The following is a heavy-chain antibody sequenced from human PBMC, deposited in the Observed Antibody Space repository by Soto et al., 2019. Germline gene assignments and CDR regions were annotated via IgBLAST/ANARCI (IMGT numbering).Heavy chain of an antibody. CDR1: GFSLTTSGVG. V-gene: IGHV2-5*02. D-gene: IGHD3-3*01. CDR2: XXWDDDK. Sequence: QITLNESGPTVVRPTETLTLTCRFSGFSLTTSGVGVGXXXXXXXXXXXXXXXXXWDDDKRYSASLKSRLTITKDTSKNQVVLTVSDLDPTDTATYYCAHRVLRTVFGLVTTTAIYFDFWGQGTPVAVSS. J-gene: IGHJ4*02. CDR3: AHRVLRTVFGLVTTTAIYFDF.